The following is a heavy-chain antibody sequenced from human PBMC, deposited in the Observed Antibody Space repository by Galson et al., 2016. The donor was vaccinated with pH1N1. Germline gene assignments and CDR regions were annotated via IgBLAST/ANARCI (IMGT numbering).Heavy chain of an antibody. CDR3: AKDQDSEVRYDAFDI. Sequence: SLRLSCAASGFTFSTYAMSWVRQAPGKGLEWVSVIYSGGSSTYYADSVKGRFTISRDNSKNTLYLQMNSLRAEDTAVYYCAKDQDSEVRYDAFDIWGQGTMVTVSS. CDR2: IYSGGSST. J-gene: IGHJ3*02. D-gene: IGHD1-1*01. V-gene: IGHV3-23*03. CDR1: GFTFSTYA.